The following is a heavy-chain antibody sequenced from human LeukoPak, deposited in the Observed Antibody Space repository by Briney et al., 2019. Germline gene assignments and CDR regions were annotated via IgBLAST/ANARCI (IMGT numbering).Heavy chain of an antibody. Sequence: ASVKVSCKASGYTFTGYYMHWVRQAPGQGLEWMGWINPNSGGTNYVQKFQGRVTMTRDTSSSTAYMELRRLRFDDTAVYFCARGYSYGDSWGQGTLVTVSS. CDR2: INPNSGGT. CDR1: GYTFTGYY. CDR3: ARGYSYGDS. D-gene: IGHD5-18*01. V-gene: IGHV1-2*02. J-gene: IGHJ4*02.